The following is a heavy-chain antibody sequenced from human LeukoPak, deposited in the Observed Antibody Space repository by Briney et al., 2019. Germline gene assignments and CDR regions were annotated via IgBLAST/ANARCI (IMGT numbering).Heavy chain of an antibody. V-gene: IGHV3-7*02. CDR2: INEDGSEK. D-gene: IGHD6-13*01. CDR1: GFTFSGYW. J-gene: IGHJ4*02. Sequence: GGSLRLSCAASGFTFSGYWMSWVRQAPGRGLERVANINEDGSEKYYVDSVKGRFTISRDNAGNSLDLQMNSLRAEDTAVYYCARASAAGDFDSWGQGTLVTVSS. CDR3: ARASAAGDFDS.